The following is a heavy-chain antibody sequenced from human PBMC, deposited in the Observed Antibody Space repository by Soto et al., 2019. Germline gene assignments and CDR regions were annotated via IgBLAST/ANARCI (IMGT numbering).Heavy chain of an antibody. Sequence: EVQLVESGGGLVKPGGSLRLSCAASGFTFSSYSMNWVRQAPGKGLEWVSSISSSSSYIYYADSVKGRFTISRDNAKDSLYLQMNSLRAEDTAVYYCARERRHSSSWYPDYWGQGTLVTVSS. J-gene: IGHJ4*02. CDR1: GFTFSSYS. CDR3: ARERRHSSSWYPDY. CDR2: ISSSSSYI. V-gene: IGHV3-21*01. D-gene: IGHD6-13*01.